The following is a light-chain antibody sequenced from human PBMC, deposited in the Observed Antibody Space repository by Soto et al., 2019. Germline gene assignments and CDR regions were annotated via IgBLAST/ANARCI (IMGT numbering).Light chain of an antibody. Sequence: EIVLTQSPATLSLSPGERATLSCRASQSVSSYLAWYQQKPGQAPRLLIYDASNRATGIPARFSGSGSGTFFTLTISSVDLYDFGVYYCYQRSNGLPITSGQGTGQEIK. CDR1: QSVSSY. CDR3: YQRSNGLPIT. J-gene: IGKJ5*01. V-gene: IGKV3-11*01. CDR2: DAS.